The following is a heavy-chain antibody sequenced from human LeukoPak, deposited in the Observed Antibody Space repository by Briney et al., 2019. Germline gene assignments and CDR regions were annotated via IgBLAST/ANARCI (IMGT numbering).Heavy chain of an antibody. V-gene: IGHV3-23*01. CDR3: AKDLSWWATADY. J-gene: IGHJ4*02. CDR1: GFTFSGNA. Sequence: PGGSLRLSCVASGFTFSGNAMSWVRQAPGRGLEWVSGVGGDEKTHYADFVRGRFTISRDNSKNTVFLQMNSLTVEDTAVYYCAKDLSWWATADYWGQGALVTVSS. D-gene: IGHD2-15*01. CDR2: VGGDEKT.